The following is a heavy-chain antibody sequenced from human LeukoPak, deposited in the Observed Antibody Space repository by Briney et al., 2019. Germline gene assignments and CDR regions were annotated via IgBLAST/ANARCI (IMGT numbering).Heavy chain of an antibody. CDR3: ARTAPMDY. CDR2: IYYSGST. V-gene: IGHV4-39*01. CDR1: GGSISSSSYY. D-gene: IGHD2-2*01. Sequence: KASETLSLTCTVSGGSISSSSYYWGWIRQPPGKGLEWIGSIYYSGSTYYNPSLKSRVTISVDTSKNQFSLKLSSVTAADTAVYYCARTAPMDYWGQGTLVTVSS. J-gene: IGHJ4*02.